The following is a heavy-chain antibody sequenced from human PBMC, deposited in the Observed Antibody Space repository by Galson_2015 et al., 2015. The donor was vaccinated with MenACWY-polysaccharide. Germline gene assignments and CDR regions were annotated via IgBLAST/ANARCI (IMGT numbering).Heavy chain of an antibody. J-gene: IGHJ5*02. CDR1: GGPLGRFF. Sequence: SGALSLTCPFSGGPLGRFFLGWGRQPPGEGLEGVGYMHTSGGGDYNPPLQKRVSGSVGTDQKPISLKVNSVTAADTAVYYCVAELYQVPFGWFDPWGQGTQVTVSS. D-gene: IGHD2-2*01. CDR3: VAELYQVPFGWFDP. V-gene: IGHV4-4*09. CDR2: MHTSGGG.